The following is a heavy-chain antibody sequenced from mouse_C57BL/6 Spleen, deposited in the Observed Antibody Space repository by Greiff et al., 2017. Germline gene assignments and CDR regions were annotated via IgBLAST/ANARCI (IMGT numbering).Heavy chain of an antibody. D-gene: IGHD1-1*01. CDR2: INPNNGGT. V-gene: IGHV1-26*01. CDR1: GYTFTDYY. Sequence: EVQLQQSGPELVKPGASVKISCKASGYTFTDYYMNWVKQSHGKSLEWIGDINPNNGGTSYNQKFKGKATLTVDQSSSTAYMELRSLTSEDSSVYYCSRGSVGVYWGQGTTLTVSS. CDR3: SRGSVGVY. J-gene: IGHJ2*01.